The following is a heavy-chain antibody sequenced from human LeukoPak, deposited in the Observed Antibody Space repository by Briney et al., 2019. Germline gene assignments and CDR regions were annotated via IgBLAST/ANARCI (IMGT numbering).Heavy chain of an antibody. J-gene: IGHJ4*02. D-gene: IGHD2-15*01. Sequence: ASVKVSCKASGYTFTGYYMHWVRQAPGQGLEWMGWINPNSGGTNYAQKFQGRVTMTRDTSISTAYMELSRLRSDDTAVYYCARCSGGSCYSFDYFDYWGQGTLVTVSS. CDR1: GYTFTGYY. CDR2: INPNSGGT. CDR3: ARCSGGSCYSFDYFDY. V-gene: IGHV1-2*02.